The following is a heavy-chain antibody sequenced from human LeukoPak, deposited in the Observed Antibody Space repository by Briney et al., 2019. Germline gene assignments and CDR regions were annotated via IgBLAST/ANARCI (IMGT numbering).Heavy chain of an antibody. CDR1: GGSISSSSYY. Sequence: SETLSLTCTVSGGSISSSSYYWGWIRQPPGKGLEWIGSMYYSGSTYYNPSLKSRVTISVDTSKNQFSLKLSSVTAADTAVYYCASIAARRGYYFDYWGQGTLITVSS. CDR3: ASIAARRGYYFDY. D-gene: IGHD6-6*01. CDR2: MYYSGST. J-gene: IGHJ4*02. V-gene: IGHV4-39*01.